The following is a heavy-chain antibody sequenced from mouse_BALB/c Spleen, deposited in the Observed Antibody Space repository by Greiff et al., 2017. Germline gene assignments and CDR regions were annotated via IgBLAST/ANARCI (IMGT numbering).Heavy chain of an antibody. CDR1: GFTFSSFG. CDR2: ISSGSSTI. V-gene: IGHV5-17*02. D-gene: IGHD4-1*01. J-gene: IGHJ4*01. CDR3: ASARTETVYYYAMDY. Sequence: EVQLQESGGGLVQPGGSRKLSCAASGFTFSSFGMSWVRQAPDKGLEWVAYISSGSSTIYYADTVKGRFTISRDNPKNTLFLQMTSLRSEDTAMYYCASARTETVYYYAMDYWGQGTSVTVSS.